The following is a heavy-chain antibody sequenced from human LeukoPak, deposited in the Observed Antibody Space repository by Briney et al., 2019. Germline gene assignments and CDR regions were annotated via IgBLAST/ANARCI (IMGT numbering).Heavy chain of an antibody. Sequence: GGSLRLSCAASGFTFSSYAMSWVRQAPGKGLEWVSAIRGSGGSTYYADSVKGRFTISRDNSKNTLYLQMNSLRAEDTAVYYCATSGRGSYLYYFDYWGQGTLVTVSS. CDR3: ATSGRGSYLYYFDY. CDR2: IRGSGGST. CDR1: GFTFSSYA. D-gene: IGHD1-26*01. V-gene: IGHV3-23*01. J-gene: IGHJ4*02.